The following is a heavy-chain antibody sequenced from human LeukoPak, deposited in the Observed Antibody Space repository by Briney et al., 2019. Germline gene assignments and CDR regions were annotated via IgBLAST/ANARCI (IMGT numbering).Heavy chain of an antibody. J-gene: IGHJ4*02. CDR2: INHSGST. CDR3: ARVRQWLVGGPFDY. V-gene: IGHV4-34*01. Sequence: SENLSLTCAVYGGSFSGYYWSWIRQPPGKGLEWIGEINHSGSTNYNPSLKSRVTISVDTSKNQFSLKLSSVTAADTAVYYCARVRQWLVGGPFDYWGQGTLVTVSS. CDR1: GGSFSGYY. D-gene: IGHD6-19*01.